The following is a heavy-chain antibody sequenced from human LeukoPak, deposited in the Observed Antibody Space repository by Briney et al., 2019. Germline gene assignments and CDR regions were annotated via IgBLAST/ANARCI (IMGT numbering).Heavy chain of an antibody. Sequence: GGSLRLSCAASGFTVSSNYMSWVRQAPGKGPEWVSVIYSGGSTYYADSVKGRFTISRDNSKNTLYLQMNSPRAEDTAVYYCARDPPPYYYGMDVWGQGTTVTVSS. CDR1: GFTVSSNY. J-gene: IGHJ6*02. CDR2: IYSGGST. V-gene: IGHV3-53*01. CDR3: ARDPPPYYYGMDV.